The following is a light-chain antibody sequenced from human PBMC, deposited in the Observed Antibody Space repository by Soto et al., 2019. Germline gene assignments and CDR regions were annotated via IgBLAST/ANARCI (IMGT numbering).Light chain of an antibody. CDR2: RNN. V-gene: IGLV1-47*01. Sequence: QSVLTQPPSASGTPGQRVTISCSGSSSNIGSNYGYWYQQLPGTAPKLLIYRNNQRPLGVSDRFSGSKSGTSASLAISGLRSEDEADYYCAAWDDSLNVLFGGGTKLTVL. CDR1: SSNIGSNY. J-gene: IGLJ2*01. CDR3: AAWDDSLNVL.